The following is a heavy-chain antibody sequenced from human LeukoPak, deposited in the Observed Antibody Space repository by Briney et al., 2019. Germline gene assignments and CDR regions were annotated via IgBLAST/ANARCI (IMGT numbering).Heavy chain of an antibody. CDR3: ARERTGFGAQGGFDP. Sequence: ASVKVSCKASGYTFTSYYMHWVRQAPGQGLEWMGMINPSGGDTSYAQRFQGRVTMTRDTSTSTVYMELSSLRSEDTAVYYCARERTGFGAQGGFDPWGQGTLVTVSS. J-gene: IGHJ5*02. CDR2: INPSGGDT. CDR1: GYTFTSYY. V-gene: IGHV1-46*01. D-gene: IGHD3-10*01.